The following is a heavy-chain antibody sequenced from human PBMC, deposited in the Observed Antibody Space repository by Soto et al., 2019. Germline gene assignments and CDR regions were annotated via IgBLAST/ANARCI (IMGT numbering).Heavy chain of an antibody. V-gene: IGHV3-15*01. Sequence: EVQLVESGGGLIKPGGSVRLSCVVSGSTFSNLWMTWVRQAPGKGLEWVGRIKRNVNGGTTDYDAPVKGRCTISRDDSKDTLYLEMNSLKTEDTALYYCPTDRPFSRGGVIVPWGQGAMVTVSS. CDR2: IKRNVNGGTT. J-gene: IGHJ3*01. CDR3: PTDRPFSRGGVIVP. D-gene: IGHD3-16*02. CDR1: GSTFSNLW.